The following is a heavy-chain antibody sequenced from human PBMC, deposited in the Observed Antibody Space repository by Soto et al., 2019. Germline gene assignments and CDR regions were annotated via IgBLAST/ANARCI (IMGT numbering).Heavy chain of an antibody. CDR1: GGTFSSYA. V-gene: IGHV1-69*01. D-gene: IGHD3-16*01. Sequence: QVQLVQSGAEVKKPGSSVKVSCKASGGTFSSYAISWVRQAPGQGLERMGGIIPIFGTANYAQKFQGRVTITADETTSTAYMELSSLRSEDTAVYYCAIKTGGEPHYYYGMDVWGQGTTVTVSS. CDR3: AIKTGGEPHYYYGMDV. J-gene: IGHJ6*02. CDR2: IIPIFGTA.